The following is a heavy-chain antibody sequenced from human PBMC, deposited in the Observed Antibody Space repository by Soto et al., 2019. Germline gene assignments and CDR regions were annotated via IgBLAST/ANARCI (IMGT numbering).Heavy chain of an antibody. Sequence: QVQLQESGPGLVKPSETLSLTCTVSGGSVSSGSYYWSWIRQPPGKGLEWIGYIYYSGSTNYNPALKSRVTKSVDTSKSQFSRKRSAVTAADTAVYDGAREADYDSSGYYYARGGVDYWGQGTLVTVSS. CDR3: AREADYDSSGYYYARGGVDY. V-gene: IGHV4-61*01. CDR1: GGSVSSGSYY. J-gene: IGHJ4*02. D-gene: IGHD3-22*01. CDR2: IYYSGST.